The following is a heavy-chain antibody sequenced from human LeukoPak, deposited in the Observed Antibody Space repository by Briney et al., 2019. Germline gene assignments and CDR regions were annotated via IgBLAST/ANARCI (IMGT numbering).Heavy chain of an antibody. Sequence: SETLSLTCAVYGGSFSGYYWSWIRQPPGKGLEWIGEINHSGGTNYNPSLKSRVTISVDTSKNQFSLKLSSVTAADTAVYYCAGGLVGATGYYFDYWGQGTLVTVSS. CDR1: GGSFSGYY. J-gene: IGHJ4*02. V-gene: IGHV4-34*01. CDR3: AGGLVGATGYYFDY. CDR2: INHSGGT. D-gene: IGHD1-26*01.